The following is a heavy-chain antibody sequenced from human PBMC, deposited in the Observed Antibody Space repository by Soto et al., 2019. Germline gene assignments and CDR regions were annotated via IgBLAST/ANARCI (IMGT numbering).Heavy chain of an antibody. CDR1: GGSISSSSYY. CDR2: IYYSGST. D-gene: IGHD3-9*01. Sequence: SETLSLTCTVSGGSISSSSYYWGWIRQPPGKGLEWIGSIYYSGSTYYNPSLKSRVTISVDTSKNQFSLKLSSVTAADTAVYYCARLRLLRYFDWSDLYYFDYWGQGTLVTVSS. CDR3: ARLRLLRYFDWSDLYYFDY. V-gene: IGHV4-39*01. J-gene: IGHJ4*02.